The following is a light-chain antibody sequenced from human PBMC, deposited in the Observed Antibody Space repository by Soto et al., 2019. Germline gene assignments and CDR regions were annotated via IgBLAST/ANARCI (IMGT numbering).Light chain of an antibody. Sequence: EIVLTQSPGTLSLSPGERATLSCRASQSFRSNYLAWYQQRPGQAPRLLIYGVSSRASGIPDRFSGSVSGTDFTLTISRLEPKDSAVYYCQQYDRIPGFTFGGGTKVEI. V-gene: IGKV3-20*01. J-gene: IGKJ4*01. CDR3: QQYDRIPGFT. CDR1: QSFRSNY. CDR2: GVS.